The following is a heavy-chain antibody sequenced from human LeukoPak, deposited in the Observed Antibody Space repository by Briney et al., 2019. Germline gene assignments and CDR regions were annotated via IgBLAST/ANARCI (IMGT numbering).Heavy chain of an antibody. Sequence: GGSLRLSCAASGFTFSSYEMNWVRQAPGKGLEWLSYISSSDTTIKYADSVKGRFTISRDNAKNSLYLQVNSLRAEDTAVYYCARIMITVTTSDYWGQGTLVTVSS. CDR2: ISSSDTTI. D-gene: IGHD4-17*01. CDR3: ARIMITVTTSDY. V-gene: IGHV3-48*03. CDR1: GFTFSSYE. J-gene: IGHJ4*02.